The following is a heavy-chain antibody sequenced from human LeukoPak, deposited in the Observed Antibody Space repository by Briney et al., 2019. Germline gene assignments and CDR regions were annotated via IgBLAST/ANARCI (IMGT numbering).Heavy chain of an antibody. CDR3: TRGYSGSYRTDY. CDR2: ISGDGSST. D-gene: IGHD1-26*01. J-gene: IGHJ4*02. V-gene: IGHV3-74*01. Sequence: GGSLRLSCAASGFTFSSYWMLWVRQAPGKGLVWVSRISGDGSSTTYADSVKGRFTISRDNAKKTLYLQMNSLRAEDTAVYYCTRGYSGSYRTDYWGQGSLVTVSS. CDR1: GFTFSSYW.